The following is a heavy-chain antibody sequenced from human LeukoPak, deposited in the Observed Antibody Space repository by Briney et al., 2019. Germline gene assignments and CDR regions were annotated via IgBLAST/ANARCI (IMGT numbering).Heavy chain of an antibody. D-gene: IGHD3-22*01. CDR2: ISWNSGSI. V-gene: IGHV3-9*01. Sequence: GGSLRLSCAASGFTFDEYAMHWVRQAPGKGLEWVSGISWNSGSIGYADSVKGRFTISRDNAKNSLYLQMNSLRAEDTALYYCAKDKSPYYYDSSGYPDYWGQGTLVTVSS. CDR1: GFTFDEYA. CDR3: AKDKSPYYYDSSGYPDY. J-gene: IGHJ4*02.